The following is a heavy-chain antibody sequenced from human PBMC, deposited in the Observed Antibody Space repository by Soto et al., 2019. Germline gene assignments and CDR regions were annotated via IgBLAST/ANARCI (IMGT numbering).Heavy chain of an antibody. CDR3: AKEIGGAVVALGGVVY. Sequence: GGSLRLSCAASGFTFSSYAMSWVRQAPGKGLEWVSAISGSGGSTYYADSVKGRFTISRDNSKNTLYLQMNSLRAEDTAVYYCAKEIGGAVVALGGVVYWGQGTLVTVSS. J-gene: IGHJ4*02. D-gene: IGHD2-15*01. CDR1: GFTFSSYA. CDR2: ISGSGGST. V-gene: IGHV3-23*01.